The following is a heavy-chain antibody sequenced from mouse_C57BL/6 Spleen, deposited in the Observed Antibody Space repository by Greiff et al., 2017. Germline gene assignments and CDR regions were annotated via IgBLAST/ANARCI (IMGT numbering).Heavy chain of an antibody. V-gene: IGHV1-26*01. CDR2: INPNNGGT. CDR1: GYTFTDYY. Sequence: VQLQQSGPELVKPGASVKISCKASGYTFTDYYMNWVKESHGKSLEWIGDINPNNGGTSYNQKFKDKATLTVDKSSSTAYMELRSLTSEDSAVYYCHYYGSSHWYFDVWGTGTTVTVSS. CDR3: HYYGSSHWYFDV. D-gene: IGHD1-1*01. J-gene: IGHJ1*03.